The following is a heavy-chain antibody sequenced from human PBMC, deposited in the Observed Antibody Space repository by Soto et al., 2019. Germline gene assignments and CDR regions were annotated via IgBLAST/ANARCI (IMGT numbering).Heavy chain of an antibody. Sequence: ASVKVSCKASGGTFRSYTISWVRQAPGQGLEWMGRIIPILGIANYAQKFQGRVTITADKSTSTAYMELSSLRSEDTAVYYCARGYAATRYYFDYWGQGTLVTVSS. CDR3: ARGYAATRYYFDY. CDR1: GGTFRSYT. D-gene: IGHD2-2*01. J-gene: IGHJ4*02. CDR2: IIPILGIA. V-gene: IGHV1-69*02.